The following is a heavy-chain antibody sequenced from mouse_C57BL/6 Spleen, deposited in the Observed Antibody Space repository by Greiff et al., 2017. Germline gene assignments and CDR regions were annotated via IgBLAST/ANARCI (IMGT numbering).Heavy chain of an antibody. D-gene: IGHD2-2*01. Sequence: VQLQQPGAELVKPGASVKLSCKASGYTFTSYWMHWVKQRPGQGLEWIGMIHPNSGSTNYNEKFKSKATLTVDKSSSTAYMQLSSLTSEDSAVYYCARGYGGDYYAMDYWGQGTSVTVSS. CDR1: GYTFTSYW. CDR3: ARGYGGDYYAMDY. CDR2: IHPNSGST. V-gene: IGHV1-64*01. J-gene: IGHJ4*01.